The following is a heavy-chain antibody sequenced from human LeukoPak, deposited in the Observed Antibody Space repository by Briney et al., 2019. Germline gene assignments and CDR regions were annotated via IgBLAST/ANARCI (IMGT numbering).Heavy chain of an antibody. CDR2: IYYSGST. J-gene: IGHJ3*02. Sequence: NPSETLSLTCTVPGGSISTYSWSWIRQPPGKGLEWIGYIYYSGSTNYNPSLKSRVTISVDTSKNQFSLKLSSVTAADTAVYYCARHRRDGYNPMGAFDIWGQGTMVTVSS. CDR3: ARHRRDGYNPMGAFDI. D-gene: IGHD5-24*01. CDR1: GGSISTYS. V-gene: IGHV4-59*08.